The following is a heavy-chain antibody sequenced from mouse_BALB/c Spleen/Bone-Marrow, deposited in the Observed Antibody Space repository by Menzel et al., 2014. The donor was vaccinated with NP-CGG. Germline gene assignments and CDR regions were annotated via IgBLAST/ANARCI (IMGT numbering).Heavy chain of an antibody. J-gene: IGHJ2*01. V-gene: IGHV5-12-2*01. Sequence: EVNLVDSGGGLVQPGGSLKLSCAASGFTFSSYTMSWVRQTPEKRLEWVAYISNSGGSIYYPDTVKGRFTISRDNAKNTLYLQMSSLKSEDTAMYYCARLPFDYWGQGTTLTVSS. CDR1: GFTFSSYT. CDR2: ISNSGGSI. CDR3: ARLPFDY.